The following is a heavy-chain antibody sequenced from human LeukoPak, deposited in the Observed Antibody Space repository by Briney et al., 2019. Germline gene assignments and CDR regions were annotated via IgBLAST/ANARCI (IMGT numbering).Heavy chain of an antibody. V-gene: IGHV3-23*01. CDR1: GFTFSSHA. J-gene: IGHJ4*02. CDR3: AKGQSASSTFDS. Sequence: GGSLRLSCAASGFTFSSHAMSWVRQAPGKGLEWISLIRGSSDVIEYADSVWGRFTISRDNSKNTVSLQMNNLRAEDTAVYYCAKGQSASSTFDSWGQGTLVTVSS. CDR2: IRGSSDVI.